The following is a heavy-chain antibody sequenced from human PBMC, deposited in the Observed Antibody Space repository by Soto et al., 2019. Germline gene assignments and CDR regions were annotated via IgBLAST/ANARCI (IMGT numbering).Heavy chain of an antibody. CDR3: ARRPLYYYGMDV. V-gene: IGHV3-33*01. Sequence: GGSLRLSCAASGFTFSSYGMHWVRQAPGKGLEWVAVIWYDGSNKYYADSVKGRFTISRDNSKNTLYLQMNSLRAEDTAVYYCARRPLYYYGMDVWGQGTTVTVSS. CDR2: IWYDGSNK. J-gene: IGHJ6*02. CDR1: GFTFSSYG.